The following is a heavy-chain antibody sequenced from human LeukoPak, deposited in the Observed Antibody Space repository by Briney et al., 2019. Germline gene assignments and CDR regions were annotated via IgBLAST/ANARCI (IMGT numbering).Heavy chain of an antibody. CDR1: GFTFSSYS. Sequence: GGSLRLSCAASGFTFSSYSMNWVRQAPGKGLEWVSSISSSSSYIYYADSVKGRFTISRDNTKNSLYLQMNSLRVDDTAVYYCARDAVTGYSSGWYKPFPFDYWGQGSLVTVSS. CDR3: ARDAVTGYSSGWYKPFPFDY. V-gene: IGHV3-21*01. J-gene: IGHJ4*02. D-gene: IGHD6-19*01. CDR2: ISSSSSYI.